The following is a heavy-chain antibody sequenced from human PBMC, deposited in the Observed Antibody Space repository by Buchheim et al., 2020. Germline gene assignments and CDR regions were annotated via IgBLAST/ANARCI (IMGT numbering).Heavy chain of an antibody. V-gene: IGHV1-18*01. CDR2: ITAYNGNT. Sequence: QVQLVQSGAEVKKPGASVRVSCKTSGYTFTSYGISWVRQAPGQGLEWMGWITAYNGNTNYAQKLQGRVTMTTDTSTSTPYMELRSLRSDDAAVYYCAREASPYSSGWGVGYWGQGTL. J-gene: IGHJ4*02. CDR3: AREASPYSSGWGVGY. D-gene: IGHD6-19*01. CDR1: GYTFTSYG.